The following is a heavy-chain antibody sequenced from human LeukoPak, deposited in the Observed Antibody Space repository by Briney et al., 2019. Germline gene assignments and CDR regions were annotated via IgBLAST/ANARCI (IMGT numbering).Heavy chain of an antibody. D-gene: IGHD6-19*01. V-gene: IGHV1-69*13. CDR2: IIPIFGTA. J-gene: IGHJ4*02. CDR3: AADVPGNSSTWSLL. Sequence: SVKVSCKASGGTFSSYAISWVRQAPGQGLEWMGGIIPIFGTANYAQKFQGRVTITADESTSTAYMELSSLRSEDTAVYYCAADVPGNSSTWSLLWGQGTLVTVSS. CDR1: GGTFSSYA.